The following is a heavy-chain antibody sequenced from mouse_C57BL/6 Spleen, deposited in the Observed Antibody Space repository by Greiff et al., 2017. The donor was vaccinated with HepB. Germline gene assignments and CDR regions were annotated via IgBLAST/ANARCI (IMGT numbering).Heavy chain of an antibody. CDR1: GYSITSGYY. V-gene: IGHV3-6*01. CDR3: AREGIASYPSMDY. CDR2: ISYDGSN. J-gene: IGHJ4*01. Sequence: DVQLQESGPGLVKPSQSLSLTCSVTGYSITSGYYWNWIRQFPGNKLEWMGYISYDGSNNYNPSLKNRISITRDTSKNQFFLKLNSVTTEDTATFYCAREGIASYPSMDYWGQGTSVTVSS. D-gene: IGHD6-1*01.